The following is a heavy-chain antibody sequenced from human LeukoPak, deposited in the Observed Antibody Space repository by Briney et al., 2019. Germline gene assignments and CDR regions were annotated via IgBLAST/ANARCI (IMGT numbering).Heavy chain of an antibody. D-gene: IGHD3-22*01. CDR3: AKDGHYYYDSSGYGGFDY. V-gene: IGHV3-23*01. CDR2: ISGSGGST. CDR1: GFTLRSYE. J-gene: IGHJ4*02. Sequence: GGSLRLSCVVSGFTLRSYEMNWVRQAPGKGLEWVSAISGSGGSTYYADSVKGRFTISRDNSKNTLYLQMNSLRAEDTAVYYCAKDGHYYYDSSGYGGFDYWGQGTLVTVSS.